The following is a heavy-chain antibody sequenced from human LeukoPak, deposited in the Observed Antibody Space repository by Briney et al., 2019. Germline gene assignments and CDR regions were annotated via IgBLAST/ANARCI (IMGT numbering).Heavy chain of an antibody. J-gene: IGHJ4*02. CDR3: ARVTYYYDSSGYYPVFDY. V-gene: IGHV4-59*01. D-gene: IGHD3-22*01. CDR1: GGSISSYY. CDR2: IYYSGST. Sequence: SETLSLTCTASGGSISSYYWSWIRQPPGKGLEWIGYIYYSGSTNYNPSLKSRVTISVDTSKNQFSLKLSSVTAADTAVYYCARVTYYYDSSGYYPVFDYWGQGTLVTVSS.